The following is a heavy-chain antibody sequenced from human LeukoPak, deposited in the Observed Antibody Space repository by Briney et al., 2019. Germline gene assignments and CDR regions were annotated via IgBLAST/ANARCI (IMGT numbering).Heavy chain of an antibody. CDR2: IYTSGST. V-gene: IGHV4-61*02. J-gene: IGHJ4*02. Sequence: SQTLSLTCTVSGGSISSGSYYWSWIRQPAGKGLEWIGRIYTSGSTNYNPSLKSRVTISVDTSKNQFSLKLSSATAADTAVYYCARATKITIFGVVIIGRYFDYWGQGTLVTVSS. CDR1: GGSISSGSYY. D-gene: IGHD3-3*01. CDR3: ARATKITIFGVVIIGRYFDY.